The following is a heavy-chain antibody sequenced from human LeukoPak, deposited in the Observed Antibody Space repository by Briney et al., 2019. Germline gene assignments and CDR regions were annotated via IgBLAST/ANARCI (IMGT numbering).Heavy chain of an antibody. CDR3: ATSTMVPDAFDI. CDR1: GGSFSGYY. V-gene: IGHV4-34*01. D-gene: IGHD3-10*01. CDR2: TNHSGST. Sequence: SETLSLTCAVYGGSFSGYYWSWIRQPPGKGLEWIGETNHSGSTNYNPSLKSRVTISVDTSKNQFSLKLSSVTAADTAVYYCATSTMVPDAFDIWGQGTMVTVSS. J-gene: IGHJ3*02.